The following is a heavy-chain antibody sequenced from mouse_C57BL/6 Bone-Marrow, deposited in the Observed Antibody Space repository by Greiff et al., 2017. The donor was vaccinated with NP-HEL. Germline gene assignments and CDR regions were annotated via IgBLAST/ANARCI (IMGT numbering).Heavy chain of an antibody. V-gene: IGHV1-82*01. Sequence: QVQLQQSGPELVKPGASVKISCKASGYAFSSSWMNWVKQRPGKGLEWIGRIYPGDGDTNYNGKFKGKATLTADKSSSTAYMQLSSLTSEDSAVYFCARSDPFITTVVATDYWGQGTTLTVSS. D-gene: IGHD1-1*01. J-gene: IGHJ2*01. CDR3: ARSDPFITTVVATDY. CDR1: GYAFSSSW. CDR2: IYPGDGDT.